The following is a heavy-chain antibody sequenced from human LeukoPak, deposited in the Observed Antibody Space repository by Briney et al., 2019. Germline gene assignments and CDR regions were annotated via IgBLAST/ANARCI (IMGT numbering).Heavy chain of an antibody. CDR2: IYYSGST. CDR1: GGSISSSSYY. Sequence: PSETLSLTCTVSGGSISSSSYYWGWIRQPPGKGLEWIGSIYYSGSTNYNPSLKSRVTISVDTSKNQFSLKLSSVTAADTAVYYCARSGYSRYFDYWGQGTLVTVSS. D-gene: IGHD3-3*01. V-gene: IGHV4-39*01. CDR3: ARSGYSRYFDY. J-gene: IGHJ4*02.